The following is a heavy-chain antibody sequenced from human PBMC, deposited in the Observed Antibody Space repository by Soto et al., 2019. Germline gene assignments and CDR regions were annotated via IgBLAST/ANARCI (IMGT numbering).Heavy chain of an antibody. J-gene: IGHJ4*02. Sequence: QLQLQESGPGLVKPSETLSLTCTVSGGSISSSSYYWGWIRQPPGKGLEWIGNIYYSGSAYYNPSRKSRVTISVDMSTNNFSLTLSSVTAADTAVYYCARRGVSGPVDYWGQGTLVTVSS. CDR2: IYYSGSA. CDR3: ARRGVSGPVDY. D-gene: IGHD3-10*01. CDR1: GGSISSSSYY. V-gene: IGHV4-39*02.